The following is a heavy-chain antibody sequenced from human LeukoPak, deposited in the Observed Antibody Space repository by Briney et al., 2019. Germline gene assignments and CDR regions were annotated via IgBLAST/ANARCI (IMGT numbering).Heavy chain of an antibody. V-gene: IGHV3-23*01. J-gene: IGHJ4*02. CDR3: AKLVIIAAAAPYDY. CDR1: GFTFSSYA. Sequence: GGSLRLSCAASGFTFSSYAMSWVRQAPGKGLEWVSAISGSGGSTYYADSVKGRFTISRDNSKNTLYLQMSSLRAEDTAVYYCAKLVIIAAAAPYDYWGQGTLVTVSS. D-gene: IGHD6-13*01. CDR2: ISGSGGST.